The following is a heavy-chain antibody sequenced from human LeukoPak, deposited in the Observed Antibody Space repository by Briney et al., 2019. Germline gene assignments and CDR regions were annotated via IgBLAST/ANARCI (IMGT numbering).Heavy chain of an antibody. CDR2: IYPGDSDT. CDR1: GYSFSSYW. V-gene: IGHV5-51*01. D-gene: IGHD2-2*01. Sequence: PGESLKISCKGSGYSFSSYWIGWVRQMPGKGPEWMGVIYPGDSDTRYSPSFQGQVTISADKSISTAYLQWSSLKASDSAMYYCARQLGDCSRTSCLRVFQHWGQGTLVTVSS. CDR3: ARQLGDCSRTSCLRVFQH. J-gene: IGHJ1*01.